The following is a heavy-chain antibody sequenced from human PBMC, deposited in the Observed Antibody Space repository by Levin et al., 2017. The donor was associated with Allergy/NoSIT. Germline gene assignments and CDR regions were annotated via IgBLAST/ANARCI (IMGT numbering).Heavy chain of an antibody. V-gene: IGHV4-39*01. CDR2: IYYSGST. CDR3: ARRGSGWLYFDY. J-gene: IGHJ4*02. CDR1: GGSISSSSYY. D-gene: IGHD6-19*01. Sequence: SETLSLTCTVSGGSISSSSYYWGWIRQPPGKGLEWIGSIYYSGSTYYNPSLKSRVTISVDTSKNQFSLKLSSVTAADTAVYYCARRGSGWLYFDYWGQGTLVTVSS.